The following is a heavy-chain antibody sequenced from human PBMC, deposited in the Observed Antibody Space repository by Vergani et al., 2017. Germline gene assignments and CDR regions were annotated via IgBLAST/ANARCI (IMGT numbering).Heavy chain of an antibody. CDR1: GFDFGSYI. V-gene: IGHV3-48*01. D-gene: IGHD2-2*01. CDR2: VSTGTKSQ. J-gene: IGHJ3*01. Sequence: VQLVESGGGWVQPGGSLRLSCVVSGFDFGSYIMNWVRQAPGKGLEWVSFVSTGTKSQSYAESVKGRFTISRDSAKNSLYLQMDSLRAEDTAVYYCAREYSSTSGRAFDFWGQGTKVTVSS. CDR3: AREYSSTSGRAFDF.